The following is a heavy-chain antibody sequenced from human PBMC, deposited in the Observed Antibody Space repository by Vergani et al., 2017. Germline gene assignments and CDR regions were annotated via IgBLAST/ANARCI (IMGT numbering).Heavy chain of an antibody. CDR3: ARDSQTVAGMRYGMDV. Sequence: VEAGGGLVQPGGSLRLSCTASGFTFQAFAFHWVRQVSGRGLEWVSGIDRNYGVKNGNSFEGRFSISRDNAKNTLYLQMNSLRAEDTAVYYCARDSQTVAGMRYGMDVWGQGTTVTVSS. CDR2: IDRNYGVK. J-gene: IGHJ6*02. D-gene: IGHD6-19*01. V-gene: IGHV3-9*01. CDR1: GFTFQAFA.